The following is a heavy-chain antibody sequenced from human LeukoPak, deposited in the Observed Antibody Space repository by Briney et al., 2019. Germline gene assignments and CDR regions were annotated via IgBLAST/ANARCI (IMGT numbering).Heavy chain of an antibody. CDR3: AKGSLADIDY. V-gene: IGHV3-30*02. CDR2: IRHDGSIK. J-gene: IGHJ4*02. Sequence: GGSLRLSCAASGFIFSTYGMYWVRQAPGKGLEWVAFIRHDGSIKNYADSVKGRSTISRDNSKNTLYLQMNSLRAEDTAVYYCAKGSLADIDYWGQGTLVTVSS. D-gene: IGHD3-16*01. CDR1: GFIFSTYG.